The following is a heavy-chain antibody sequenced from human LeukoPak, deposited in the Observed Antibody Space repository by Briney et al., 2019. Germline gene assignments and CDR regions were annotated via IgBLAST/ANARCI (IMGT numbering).Heavy chain of an antibody. V-gene: IGHV4-59*01. CDR2: IYSSGST. D-gene: IGHD2-8*01. J-gene: IGHJ6*03. Sequence: PSETLSLTCTVSGGSISSYFWNWIRQPPGKGLEWIGYIYSSGSTNYNPSLKSRVTISVDTSKNQFSLTLSSVTAADTAVYYCARGSSQVLRGTRYYHMDVWGKGTTVTVSS. CDR3: ARGSSQVLRGTRYYHMDV. CDR1: GGSISSYF.